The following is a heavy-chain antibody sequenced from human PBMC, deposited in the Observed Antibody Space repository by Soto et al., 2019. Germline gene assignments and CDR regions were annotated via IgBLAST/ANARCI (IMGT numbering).Heavy chain of an antibody. CDR1: GADINTYS. Sequence: SETLSLTCSVSGADINTYSWTWIRQPAGKGLEWIGRIYTSASINYNPSLKGRVTLSVDTSTNQVSLRLASVTAADTAIYYCARDRGAGYNFYYGMDVWGQGTTVTVSS. V-gene: IGHV4-4*07. D-gene: IGHD3-10*01. J-gene: IGHJ6*02. CDR3: ARDRGAGYNFYYGMDV. CDR2: IYTSASI.